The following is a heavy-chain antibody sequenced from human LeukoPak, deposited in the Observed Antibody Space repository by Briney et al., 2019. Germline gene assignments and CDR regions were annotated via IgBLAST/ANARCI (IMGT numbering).Heavy chain of an antibody. CDR3: ATLTTVVTPFYFDY. CDR2: IYYTGST. Sequence: KPSETLSLTCTVSGDSISSYYWSWIRQPPGKGLEWIGYIYYTGSTSYNPSLKSRVTISVDTSKNQFSLKLNSVTAADTAVYYCATLTTVVTPFYFDYWGQGTLVTVSS. D-gene: IGHD4-23*01. CDR1: GDSISSYY. J-gene: IGHJ4*02. V-gene: IGHV4-59*08.